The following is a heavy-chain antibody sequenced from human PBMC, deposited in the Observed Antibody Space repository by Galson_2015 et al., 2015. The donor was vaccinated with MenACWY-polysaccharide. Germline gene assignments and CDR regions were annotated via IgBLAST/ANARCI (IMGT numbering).Heavy chain of an antibody. D-gene: IGHD3-22*01. CDR3: ARGGSGSLAPNGNAFDV. Sequence: CAISGDSVSSNSAAWNWIRQSPSSGLEWLGRIYYRSKSYNDYAVSVKSRITINPDTSKNQFSLQLNSVTPEDTAVYFCARGGSGSLAPNGNAFDVWGQGTMVIVSS. V-gene: IGHV6-1*01. J-gene: IGHJ3*01. CDR2: IYYRSKSYN. CDR1: GDSVSSNSAA.